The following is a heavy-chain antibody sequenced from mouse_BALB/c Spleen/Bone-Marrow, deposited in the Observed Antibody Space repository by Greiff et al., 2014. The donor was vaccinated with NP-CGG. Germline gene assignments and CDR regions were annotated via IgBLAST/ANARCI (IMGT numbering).Heavy chain of an antibody. CDR1: GFDFSSYW. Sequence: EVQLVESGGGLVQPGGSLKLSCAASGFDFSSYWMNWVRQAPGKGLEWIGEINPDSSTINYTPSLKDKFIISRDNAKNTLYLQMSKVRSEGTALYYCARLHYYGYGAYWGQGTLVTVSA. D-gene: IGHD1-2*01. CDR2: INPDSSTI. CDR3: ARLHYYGYGAY. J-gene: IGHJ3*01. V-gene: IGHV4-1*02.